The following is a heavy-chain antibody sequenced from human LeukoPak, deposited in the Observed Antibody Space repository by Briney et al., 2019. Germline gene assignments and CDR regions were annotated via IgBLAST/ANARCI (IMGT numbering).Heavy chain of an antibody. D-gene: IGHD1-20*01. V-gene: IGHV4-4*07. CDR3: AGLITGSYYYYYYMDV. CDR2: IYTSGST. Sequence: PSETLSLTCTVSGGSISGYYWSWIRQPAGKGLEWIGRIYTSGSTNYNPSLKSRVTMSVDTSKNQFSLKLSSVTAADTAVYYCAGLITGSYYYYYYMDVWGKGTTVTVSS. J-gene: IGHJ6*03. CDR1: GGSISGYY.